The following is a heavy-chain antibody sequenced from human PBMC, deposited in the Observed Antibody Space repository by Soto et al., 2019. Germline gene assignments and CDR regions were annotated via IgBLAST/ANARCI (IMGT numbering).Heavy chain of an antibody. D-gene: IGHD6-13*01. CDR1: GFTFSSYA. Sequence: GGSLRLSCAASGFTFSSYAMHWVRQAPGKGLEWVAVISYDGSNKYYADSVKGRFTISRDNSKNTLYLQMNSLRAEDTAVYYCARDRSHYSSWYVDYYYGMDVWGQGTTVTVSS. J-gene: IGHJ6*02. CDR3: ARDRSHYSSWYVDYYYGMDV. CDR2: ISYDGSNK. V-gene: IGHV3-30-3*01.